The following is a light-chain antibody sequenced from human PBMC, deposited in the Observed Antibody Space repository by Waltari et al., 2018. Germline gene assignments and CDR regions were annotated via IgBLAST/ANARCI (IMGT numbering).Light chain of an antibody. CDR2: AAS. CDR1: QGISSY. V-gene: IGKV1-9*01. J-gene: IGKJ2*01. CDR3: QQLNSYPPET. Sequence: DIQLTQSPSFLSASVGDRVPITCRASQGISSYLAWYQQKPGKAPKLLIYAASTLQSGVPSRFSGSGSGTEFTLTISSLQPEDFATYYCQQLNSYPPETFGQGTKLEIK.